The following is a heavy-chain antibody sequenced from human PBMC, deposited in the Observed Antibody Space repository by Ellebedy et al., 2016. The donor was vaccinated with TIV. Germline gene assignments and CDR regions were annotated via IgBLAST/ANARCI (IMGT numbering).Heavy chain of an antibody. CDR2: FYYIGST. CDR3: STNFYDGSAFDF. V-gene: IGHV4-59*01. CDR1: GGSISSNY. J-gene: IGHJ4*01. Sequence: MPGGSLRLSCDFSGGSISSNYWSYLRQSPGKGLEWIGNFYYIGSTNYNPSLESRVDRSIDTSKNQFSLRLTSLTPADTAVYYCSTNFYDGSAFDFWGHGTQVTVSS. D-gene: IGHD3-22*01.